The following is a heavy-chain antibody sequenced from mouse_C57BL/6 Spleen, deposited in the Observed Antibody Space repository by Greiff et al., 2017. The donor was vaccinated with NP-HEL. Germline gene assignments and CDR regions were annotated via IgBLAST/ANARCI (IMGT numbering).Heavy chain of an antibody. CDR3: ARHKAGYRIRDF. J-gene: IGHJ2*01. CDR1: GFTFTDYY. CDR2: IRNKANGYTT. Sequence: DVMLVESGGGLVQPGGSLSLSCAASGFTFTDYYMSWVRQPPGKALEWLGFIRNKANGYTTEYSASVKGRFTISRENSQSILYLQMNALRAEASAISYCARHKAGYRIRDFWGQGTTLTVSS. V-gene: IGHV7-3*01. D-gene: IGHD2-14*01.